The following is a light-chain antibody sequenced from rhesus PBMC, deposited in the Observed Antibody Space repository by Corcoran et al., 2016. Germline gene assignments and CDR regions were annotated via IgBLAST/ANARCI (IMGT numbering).Light chain of an antibody. CDR1: SSNIGSNS. Sequence: QSVLTQPPSASEAARKSVTISCSGSSSNIGSNSVSWYHQLPGTAPRLLIYSNDRRASGVSDRFSASKSGTSASLTISGLQTEDEADYYCATWDNGLGGPVFGSGTTVTVL. CDR2: SND. V-gene: IGLV1-60*01. CDR3: ATWDNGLGGPV. J-gene: IGLJ6*01.